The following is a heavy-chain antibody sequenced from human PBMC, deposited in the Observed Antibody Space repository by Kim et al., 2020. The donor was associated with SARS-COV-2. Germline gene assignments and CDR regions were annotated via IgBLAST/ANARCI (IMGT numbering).Heavy chain of an antibody. CDR1: GGSISSYY. Sequence: SETLSLTCTVSGGSISSYYWSWIRQPPGKGLEWIGYISYSGSTNYNPSLKSRVTISVDTSKNQFSLKLSSVTDADTAVYYCARVGSAEYSSSWYGNGFDYWGQGTLVTVSS. V-gene: IGHV4-59*01. CDR3: ARVGSAEYSSSWYGNGFDY. CDR2: ISYSGST. J-gene: IGHJ4*02. D-gene: IGHD6-13*01.